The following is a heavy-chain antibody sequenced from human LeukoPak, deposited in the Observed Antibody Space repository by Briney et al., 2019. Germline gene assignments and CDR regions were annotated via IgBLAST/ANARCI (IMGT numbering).Heavy chain of an antibody. CDR2: INLGDSET. D-gene: IGHD4-23*01. CDR1: GHRFTNHW. V-gene: IGHV5-51*01. CDR3: ARRRDYGGNSEKAPFDY. J-gene: IGHJ4*02. Sequence: GESLKISCEAVGHRFTNHWIGWVRQRPGEGLEWMGIINLGDSETHYTPSFQDQVTISADKSISTAYLQWSSLKASDTAMYYCARRRDYGGNSEKAPFDYWGQGTLVTVSS.